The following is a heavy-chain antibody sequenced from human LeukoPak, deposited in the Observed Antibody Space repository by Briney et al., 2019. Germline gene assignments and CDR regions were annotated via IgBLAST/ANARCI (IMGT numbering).Heavy chain of an antibody. D-gene: IGHD5-24*01. CDR1: GFTFSSYS. Sequence: PGGSLRLSCAASGFTFSSYSMNWVRQAPGKGLEWVSSISSGSRYIDYADSVEGRFTISRDNAKNSVYLQMTSLRAEDTAVYYCTRDQSGSGFNSDYWGQGTLVTVSS. CDR3: TRDQSGSGFNSDY. J-gene: IGHJ4*02. V-gene: IGHV3-21*04. CDR2: ISSGSRYI.